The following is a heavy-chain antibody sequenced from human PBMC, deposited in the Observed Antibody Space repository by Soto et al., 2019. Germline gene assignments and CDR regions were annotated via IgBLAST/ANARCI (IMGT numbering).Heavy chain of an antibody. V-gene: IGHV4-34*01. Sequence: PSETLSLTCAVYGGSFSGYYWSWIRQPPGKGLEWIGEINHSGSTNYNPSLKSRVTISVDTSKNQFSLKLSSVTAADTAVYYCARDYQLLYRLYYYGMDVWGQGTTVT. CDR2: INHSGST. CDR1: GGSFSGYY. D-gene: IGHD2-2*02. J-gene: IGHJ6*02. CDR3: ARDYQLLYRLYYYGMDV.